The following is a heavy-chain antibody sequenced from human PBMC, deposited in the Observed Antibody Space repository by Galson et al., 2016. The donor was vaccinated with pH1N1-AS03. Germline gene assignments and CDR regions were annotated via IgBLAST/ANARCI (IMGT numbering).Heavy chain of an antibody. CDR1: GGTFSNYA. D-gene: IGHD6-6*01. Sequence: SVKVSCKASGGTFSNYAFNWVRLAPGQGLEWMGGITPIFGTTKYAQKFQGRVTITADTSTNTADMELRSLRSEDTALYYCARAGREEYRSTSFKTYPYEYGIDVWGQGTPLIVSS. V-gene: IGHV1-69*06. J-gene: IGHJ6*02. CDR3: ARAGREEYRSTSFKTYPYEYGIDV. CDR2: ITPIFGTT.